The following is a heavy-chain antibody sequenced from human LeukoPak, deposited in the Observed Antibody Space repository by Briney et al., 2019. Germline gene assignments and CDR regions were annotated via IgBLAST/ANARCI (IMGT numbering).Heavy chain of an antibody. CDR2: IYSGGST. J-gene: IGHJ4*02. D-gene: IGHD3-10*01. CDR1: GFTFSSSA. Sequence: GGSLRLSCAASGFTFSSSAMSWVRQAPGKGLEWVSVIYSGGSTYYADSVKGRFTISRDNSKNTLYLQMNSLRAEDTAVYYCASGPYGSGSSNPDYWGQGTLVTVSS. V-gene: IGHV3-53*01. CDR3: ASGPYGSGSSNPDY.